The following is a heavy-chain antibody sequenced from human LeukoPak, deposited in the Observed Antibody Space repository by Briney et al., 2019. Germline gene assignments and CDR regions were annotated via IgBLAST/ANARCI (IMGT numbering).Heavy chain of an antibody. CDR2: IWYDGSNK. V-gene: IGHV3-33*01. J-gene: IGHJ3*02. CDR1: GFTFSSYG. D-gene: IGHD3-10*01. Sequence: GGSLSLSCAASGFTFSSYGMHWVRQAPGKRLEWVAVIWYDGSNKYYADSVKGRFTISRDNSKNTLYLQMNSLRAEDTAVFYCASYKDYDAFDIWGQGTMVTVSS. CDR3: ASYKDYDAFDI.